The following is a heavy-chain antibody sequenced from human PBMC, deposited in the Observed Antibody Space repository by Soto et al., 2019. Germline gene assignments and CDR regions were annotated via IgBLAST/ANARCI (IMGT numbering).Heavy chain of an antibody. CDR3: ARGRANNWFDY. CDR2: ITTSGSSA. CDR1: GFTFSSNS. Sequence: EVQLVESGGGLVQPGGTLRLSCAASGFTFSSNSMNWVRQAPGKGLEWVSHITTSGSSAYYADSVEGRFTISRDNAENTLYLQMNSLRDEDTAVYYCARGRANNWFDYWGQGTLVTVSS. V-gene: IGHV3-48*02. J-gene: IGHJ4*02.